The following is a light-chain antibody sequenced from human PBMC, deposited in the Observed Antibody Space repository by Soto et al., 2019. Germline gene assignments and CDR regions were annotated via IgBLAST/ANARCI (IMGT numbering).Light chain of an antibody. CDR1: QDINSW. CDR2: SAS. Sequence: DIQMTQSPSAVSASVGDRVTITCRASQDINSWLAWYQQKPGQAPKLLIYSASRLQSEVPSRFSGSGSGTDFTLTIASLQPEDFATYFCQQSYSRPRTFGQGTKVDIK. CDR3: QQSYSRPRT. J-gene: IGKJ1*01. V-gene: IGKV1-12*01.